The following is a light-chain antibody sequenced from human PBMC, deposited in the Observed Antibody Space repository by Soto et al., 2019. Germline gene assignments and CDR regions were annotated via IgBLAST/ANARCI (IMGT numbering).Light chain of an antibody. Sequence: QSVLTQPASVSGSPGQSITISCTGTSMDVGGYNYVSWYQQHPGKAPKLMIYEVSNRPSGVSIRFSGSKSGNTASLTISGLQAEDEADYYCSSYTISSTLVFGGGTKLTVL. CDR1: SMDVGGYNY. CDR3: SSYTISSTLV. V-gene: IGLV2-14*01. J-gene: IGLJ3*02. CDR2: EVS.